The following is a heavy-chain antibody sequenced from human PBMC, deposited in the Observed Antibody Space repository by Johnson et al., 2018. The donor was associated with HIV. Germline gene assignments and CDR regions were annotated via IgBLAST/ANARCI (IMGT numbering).Heavy chain of an antibody. J-gene: IGHJ3*02. D-gene: IGHD5-24*01. CDR3: ARGRDGYNLDAFDI. CDR1: GFTFSSYA. V-gene: IGHV3-30*14. CDR2: IAYDGANK. Sequence: QVQLVESGGGVVQPGRSLRLSCAASGFTFSSYAIHWVRQAPGTGLEWVAVIAYDGANKYYADSVKGPFTISRDNSKNTLYLQMNSLRAEDTAVYYCARGRDGYNLDAFDIWGQGTMVTVSS.